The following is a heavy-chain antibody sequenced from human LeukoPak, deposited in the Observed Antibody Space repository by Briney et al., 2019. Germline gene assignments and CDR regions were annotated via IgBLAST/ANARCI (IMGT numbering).Heavy chain of an antibody. CDR2: IWYDGSNK. J-gene: IGHJ4*02. D-gene: IGHD3-22*01. Sequence: PGRSLRLPCAASGFTFSSYGMHWVRQAPGKGLEWVAVIWYDGSNKYYADSVKGRFTISRDNSKNTLYLQMNSLRAEDTAVYYCARDSGYYLDYWGQGTLVTVSS. CDR1: GFTFSSYG. V-gene: IGHV3-33*01. CDR3: ARDSGYYLDY.